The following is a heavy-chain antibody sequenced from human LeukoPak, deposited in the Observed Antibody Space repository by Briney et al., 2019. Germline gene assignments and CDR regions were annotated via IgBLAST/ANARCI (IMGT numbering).Heavy chain of an antibody. Sequence: GGSLRLSCAASGFTFSTYSMNWVRQAPGKGLEWVSSISSTSDYIYYADSVKGRFTISRDNAKNSLYLQMNSLRAEDTAVYYCASYDFWSDYFGNWFDPWGQGALVTVSS. CDR2: ISSTSDYI. CDR1: GFTFSTYS. D-gene: IGHD3-3*01. V-gene: IGHV3-21*01. CDR3: ASYDFWSDYFGNWFDP. J-gene: IGHJ5*02.